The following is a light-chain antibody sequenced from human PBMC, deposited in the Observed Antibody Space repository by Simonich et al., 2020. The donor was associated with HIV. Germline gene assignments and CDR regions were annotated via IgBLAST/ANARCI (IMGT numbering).Light chain of an antibody. Sequence: EIVLTQSPGTLSLSPGERATLSCRASQSVSSSYLAWYQQKPGQAPRLLIYGASSRATGIPDRFSGFGSGTDFTLTISRLEPEDFAVYYCQQRSNWPPTFGPGTKVDIK. CDR2: GAS. J-gene: IGKJ3*01. V-gene: IGKV3D-20*02. CDR3: QQRSNWPPT. CDR1: QSVSSSY.